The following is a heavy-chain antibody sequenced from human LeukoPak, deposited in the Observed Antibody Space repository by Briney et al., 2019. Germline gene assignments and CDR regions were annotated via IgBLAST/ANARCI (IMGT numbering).Heavy chain of an antibody. J-gene: IGHJ3*01. CDR1: GYSISSSDY. Sequence: PSETLSLTCAVPGYSISSSDYWGWIRQPPGKGLEWIASIYYSGSTHYNPSLKSRVTISVDTSKRQFSLNVNSVTAADTAIYYCAKNSSGSAFDVWGQGTMVTVSS. CDR3: AKNSSGSAFDV. D-gene: IGHD6-19*01. V-gene: IGHV4-38-2*01. CDR2: IYYSGST.